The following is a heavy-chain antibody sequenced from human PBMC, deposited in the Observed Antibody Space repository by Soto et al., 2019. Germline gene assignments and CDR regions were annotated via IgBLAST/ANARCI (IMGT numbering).Heavy chain of an antibody. J-gene: IGHJ3*02. CDR3: AGGYYYDSSGYYACAFDI. CDR2: IIPIFGTA. D-gene: IGHD3-22*01. CDR1: GGTFSSYA. Sequence: GASVKVSCKASGGTFSSYAISWVRQAPGQGLEWMGGIIPIFGTANYAQKFQGRVTITADESTSTAYMELSSLRSEDTAVYYCAGGYYYDSSGYYACAFDIWGQGTMVTVSS. V-gene: IGHV1-69*13.